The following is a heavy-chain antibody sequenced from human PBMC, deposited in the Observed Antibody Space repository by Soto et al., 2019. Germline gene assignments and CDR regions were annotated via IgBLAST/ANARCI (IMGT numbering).Heavy chain of an antibody. D-gene: IGHD3-9*01. Sequence: SETLSLTCTVSGCSIRRYSWSWIRQPPGKVLEWIGYIYYRGSTNYNPSLKSRDTIPVDTAKNQLSQKLRPVTAADTAVYYCARLRNFDWLSRNRAFDYWGQGTLVTVS. V-gene: IGHV4-59*08. CDR2: IYYRGST. J-gene: IGHJ4*02. CDR3: ARLRNFDWLSRNRAFDY. CDR1: GCSIRRYS.